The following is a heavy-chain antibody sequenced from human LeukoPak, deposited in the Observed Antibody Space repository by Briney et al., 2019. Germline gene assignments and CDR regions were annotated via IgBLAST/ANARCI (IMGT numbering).Heavy chain of an antibody. D-gene: IGHD6-19*01. Sequence: ASVKVSCKASGYTFTSYGVSWVRQAPGQGLEWMGWTNPNSGGTNYAQKFQGRVTMTRDTSISTAYMELSRLRSDDTAVYYCASTAVASTGFDYWGQGTLVTVSS. CDR2: TNPNSGGT. CDR3: ASTAVASTGFDY. J-gene: IGHJ4*02. V-gene: IGHV1-2*02. CDR1: GYTFTSYG.